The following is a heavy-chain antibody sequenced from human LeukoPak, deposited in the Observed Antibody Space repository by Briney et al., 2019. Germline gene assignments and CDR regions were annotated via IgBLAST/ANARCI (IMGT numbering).Heavy chain of an antibody. D-gene: IGHD4-17*01. V-gene: IGHV1-18*04. J-gene: IGHJ4*02. Sequence: ASVKVSCKASGYTFTSYYMHWVRQAPGQGLEWMGWISAYNGNTNYAQKLQGRVTMTTDTSTSTAYMELRSLRSDDTAVYYCARVVGVFDMTTVTTGEDYWGQGTLVTVSS. CDR2: ISAYNGNT. CDR3: ARVVGVFDMTTVTTGEDY. CDR1: GYTFTSYY.